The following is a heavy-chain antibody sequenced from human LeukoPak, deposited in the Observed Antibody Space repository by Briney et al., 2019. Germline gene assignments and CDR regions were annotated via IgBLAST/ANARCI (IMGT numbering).Heavy chain of an antibody. CDR3: ARGFYEPSDR. CDR2: VDYNGST. V-gene: IGHV4-59*02. Sequence: SETLSLTCSVSGASVSSSHWNWIRQSPGKGLEWIANVDYNGSTKYNPSLRGRGTMSLDTSKNQCYLKLESVTAADTARYNCARGFYEPSDRWGQGTLVTVSS. J-gene: IGHJ5*02. CDR1: GASVSSSH. D-gene: IGHD2/OR15-2a*01.